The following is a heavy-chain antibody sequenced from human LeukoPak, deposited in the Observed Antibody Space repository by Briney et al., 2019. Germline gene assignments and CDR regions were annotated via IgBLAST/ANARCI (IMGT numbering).Heavy chain of an antibody. CDR3: ARVGSSGWGSFDY. Sequence: GGSLRLSCAASGFTFSSYAMHWVRQAPGKGLEWVAVISYDGSNKYYADSVKGRFTISRDNSKNTLYLQMNSLRAEDTAVYYCARVGSSGWGSFDYWGQGTLVTVSS. J-gene: IGHJ4*02. D-gene: IGHD6-19*01. V-gene: IGHV3-30-3*01. CDR1: GFTFSSYA. CDR2: ISYDGSNK.